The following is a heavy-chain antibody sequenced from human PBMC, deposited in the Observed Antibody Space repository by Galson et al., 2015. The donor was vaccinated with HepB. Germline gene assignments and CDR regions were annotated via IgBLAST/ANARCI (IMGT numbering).Heavy chain of an antibody. J-gene: IGHJ4*02. CDR2: IGDSGYPT. CDR3: ARHNYYDSGTYSPFDY. V-gene: IGHV3-23*01. CDR1: GFTFSSYA. D-gene: IGHD3-22*01. Sequence: SLRLSCAASGFTFSSYAMSWVRQAPGKGLEWVSAIGDSGYPTYSADSVKGRFTISRDNSKNTLYLQMNSLRAEDTAVYYCARHNYYDSGTYSPFDYWGQGTLVTVSS.